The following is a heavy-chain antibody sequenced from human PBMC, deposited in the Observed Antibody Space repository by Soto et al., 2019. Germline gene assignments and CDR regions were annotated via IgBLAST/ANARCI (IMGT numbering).Heavy chain of an antibody. D-gene: IGHD1-26*01. CDR2: IYYDGSSE. CDR3: ARGRGSGSFYQLDY. J-gene: IGHJ4*02. CDR1: GFTFSNHG. V-gene: IGHV3-33*01. Sequence: QVQLVESGGGVVQPGRSLRLSCAASGFTFSNHGMHWVRQAPGKGLGWVARIYYDGSSEFYADSVKGRFTISRDSSKNTLYLQMNSLRAEDTAVYYCARGRGSGSFYQLDYWGQGTLVTVSP.